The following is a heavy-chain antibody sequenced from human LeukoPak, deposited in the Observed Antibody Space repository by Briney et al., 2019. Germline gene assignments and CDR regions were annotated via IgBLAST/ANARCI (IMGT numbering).Heavy chain of an antibody. D-gene: IGHD3-3*01. CDR2: ISSSGSTI. Sequence: PGGSLRPSCAASGFTFSSYEMNWVRQAPGKGLEWVSYISSSGSTIYYADSVKGRFTISRDNAKNSLYLQMNSLRAEDTAVYYCAREGDYDFWSGYRREGYWGQGTLVTVSS. J-gene: IGHJ4*02. CDR1: GFTFSSYE. V-gene: IGHV3-48*03. CDR3: AREGDYDFWSGYRREGY.